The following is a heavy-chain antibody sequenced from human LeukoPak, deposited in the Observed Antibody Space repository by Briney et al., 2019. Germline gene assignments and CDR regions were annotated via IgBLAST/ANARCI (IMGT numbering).Heavy chain of an antibody. D-gene: IGHD5-18*01. Sequence: SETLSLTCTVSGGSISSYYWSWIRQPPGKGLEWIGEINHSGSTNYNPSLKSRVTISVDTSKNQFSLKLSSVTAADTAVYYCARETWIQSFDYWGQGTLVTVSS. CDR1: GGSISSYY. CDR3: ARETWIQSFDY. CDR2: INHSGST. J-gene: IGHJ4*02. V-gene: IGHV4-34*01.